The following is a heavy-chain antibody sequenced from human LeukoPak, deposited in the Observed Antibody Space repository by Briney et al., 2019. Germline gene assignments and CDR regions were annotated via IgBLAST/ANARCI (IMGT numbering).Heavy chain of an antibody. D-gene: IGHD2-2*01. V-gene: IGHV3-21*01. CDR3: ARTYTPIVVVPAAMVYYYYYYGMDV. J-gene: IGHJ6*02. CDR1: GFTFSSYS. Sequence: GGSLRLSCAASGFTFSSYSMNWVRQAPGKGLEWVSSISSSSSYIYYADSVKGRFTISRDNAKNSLYLQMNSLRAEDTAVYYCARTYTPIVVVPAAMVYYYYYYGMDVWGQGTTVTVSS. CDR2: ISSSSSYI.